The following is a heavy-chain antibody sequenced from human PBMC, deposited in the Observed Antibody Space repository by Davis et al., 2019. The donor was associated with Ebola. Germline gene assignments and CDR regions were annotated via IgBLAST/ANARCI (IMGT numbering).Heavy chain of an antibody. CDR3: ARDYDDYSFDY. J-gene: IGHJ4*02. Sequence: GESLKISCAASEFTLSNYAMSWVRQAPGKGLEWVSAISGSGGSTYYADSVKGRFTISRDNSKNTLYLQMNSLRPEDTAVYYCARDYDDYSFDYWGQGTLVTVSS. CDR2: ISGSGGST. V-gene: IGHV3-23*01. D-gene: IGHD4-17*01. CDR1: EFTLSNYA.